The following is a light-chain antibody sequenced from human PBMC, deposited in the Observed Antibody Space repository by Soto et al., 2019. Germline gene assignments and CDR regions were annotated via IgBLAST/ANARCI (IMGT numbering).Light chain of an antibody. Sequence: EIVLTQSPGTLSLSPGERATLSCRASQSVGGSYLAWYQQKPGQAPRLLIYGASIRATGIPDRFSGSGSGTDFTLTITRLEPEDFAMYYCQQYGSSPRTFGQGTKVEIK. J-gene: IGKJ1*01. CDR3: QQYGSSPRT. V-gene: IGKV3-20*01. CDR1: QSVGGSY. CDR2: GAS.